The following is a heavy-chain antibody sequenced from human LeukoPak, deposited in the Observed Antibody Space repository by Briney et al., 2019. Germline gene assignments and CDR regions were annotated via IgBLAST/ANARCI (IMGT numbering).Heavy chain of an antibody. J-gene: IGHJ4*02. CDR1: GGSIGSYY. Sequence: SETLSLTCTVSGGSIGSYYWNWIRQPPGKGLEWIGYVSYSGSTNYNPSLKSRVTMSVDKSKNQFSLKLSSVTTADTAVYFCARATSGYYFDFWDQGTLVTVSS. CDR2: VSYSGST. CDR3: ARATSGYYFDF. D-gene: IGHD3-22*01. V-gene: IGHV4-59*01.